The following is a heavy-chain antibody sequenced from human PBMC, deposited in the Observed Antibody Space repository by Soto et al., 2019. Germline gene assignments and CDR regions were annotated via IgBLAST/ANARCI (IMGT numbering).Heavy chain of an antibody. D-gene: IGHD3-3*01. CDR1: GSSISSAYY. J-gene: IGHJ4*02. Sequence: KTSETLSLTCNVSGSSISSAYYWGWVRQPPGRGLAWIGSVFHRGTTYYNPSLMSRVTISLDTSKNQFSLKLSSVTAADTAVYYCASDFWTGYPLFDYWGQGALVTVSS. CDR3: ASDFWTGYPLFDY. CDR2: VFHRGTT. V-gene: IGHV4-38-2*02.